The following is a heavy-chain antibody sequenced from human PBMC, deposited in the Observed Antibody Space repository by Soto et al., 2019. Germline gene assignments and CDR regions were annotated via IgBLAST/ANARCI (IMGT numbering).Heavy chain of an antibody. V-gene: IGHV1-3*01. CDR3: ASSREWMVRGVCDY. Sequence: QVQLVQSGAEVKKPGASVKVSCKASGYTFTSYAMHWVRQAPGQRRAWMGWINAGNGNTKYSQKFPGRVTITRDTSGSTGYRELSSLRSEDTAVYYCASSREWMVRGVCDYCGQGTLVTVSS. J-gene: IGHJ4*02. CDR1: GYTFTSYA. D-gene: IGHD3-10*01. CDR2: INAGNGNT.